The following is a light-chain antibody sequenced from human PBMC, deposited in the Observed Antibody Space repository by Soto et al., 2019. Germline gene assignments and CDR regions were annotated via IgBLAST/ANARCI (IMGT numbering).Light chain of an antibody. J-gene: IGKJ3*01. CDR2: DAS. CDR1: QAVGNMY. CDR3: QQYAASPLT. Sequence: EIVLTQSPGTLSLSPGERATLSCRASQAVGNMYLAWYQQKPGQTPRLVIYDASRRATGIPDRFSGSGSGTDFTLTISRLEPEDFAVYYCQQYAASPLTFGPGTRVDL. V-gene: IGKV3-20*01.